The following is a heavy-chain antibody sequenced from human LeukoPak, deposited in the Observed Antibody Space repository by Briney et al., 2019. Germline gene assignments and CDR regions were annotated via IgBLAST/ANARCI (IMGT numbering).Heavy chain of an antibody. CDR1: GGSISSSSYY. CDR3: ARGLPAVILYYFDY. D-gene: IGHD2-2*01. V-gene: IGHV4-39*01. Sequence: SETLSLTXTVSGGSISSSSYYWGWIRQPPGKGLEWIGSIYYSGSTYYNPSLKSRVAISVGTSKSQFSLKLSSVTAADTAVYYCARGLPAVILYYFDYWGQGTLVTVSS. J-gene: IGHJ4*02. CDR2: IYYSGST.